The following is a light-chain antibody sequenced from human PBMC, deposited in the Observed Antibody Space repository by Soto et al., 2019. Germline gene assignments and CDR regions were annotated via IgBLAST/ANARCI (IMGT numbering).Light chain of an antibody. CDR3: SSYTSSSTYV. Sequence: QSALIQPASVSGSPGQSIAISCTGTSSDVGGYNYVSWYQQHPGKAPKLIIYDVTNRPSGVSNRFSGSKSGNTASLTISGLQAEDEADYYCSSYTSSSTYVFGTGTKVTVL. CDR2: DVT. V-gene: IGLV2-14*01. J-gene: IGLJ1*01. CDR1: SSDVGGYNY.